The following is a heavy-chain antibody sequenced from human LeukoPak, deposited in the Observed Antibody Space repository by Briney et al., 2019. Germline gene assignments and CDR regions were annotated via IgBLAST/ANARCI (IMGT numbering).Heavy chain of an antibody. V-gene: IGHV3-23*01. CDR3: AKRGGDSSGWGPFDY. CDR1: GFTFTTYA. J-gene: IGHJ4*02. D-gene: IGHD6-19*01. CDR2: IGNSGGDT. Sequence: GGSLRLSCAASGFTFTTYAMCWVGQAPGKGLEWVSCIGNSGGDTRYADSVRGRFTVSRDTSRNPLFLEMNSLRAEDTAIYYCAKRGGDSSGWGPFDYWGQGTLVTVSS.